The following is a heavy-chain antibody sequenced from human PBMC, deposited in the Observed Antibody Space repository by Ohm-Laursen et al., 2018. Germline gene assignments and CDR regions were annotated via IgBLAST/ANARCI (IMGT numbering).Heavy chain of an antibody. D-gene: IGHD6-13*01. CDR2: ISSSSSYI. Sequence: GSLRLSCAASGFTFSTYTMNWVRQAPGKGLEWVSSISSSSSYIYYADSVKGRFTISRDNAKNSLYLQMNSLRAEDTAVYYCARDSGLAAPDHWGQGTLVTVSS. V-gene: IGHV3-21*01. CDR1: GFTFSTYT. CDR3: ARDSGLAAPDH. J-gene: IGHJ5*02.